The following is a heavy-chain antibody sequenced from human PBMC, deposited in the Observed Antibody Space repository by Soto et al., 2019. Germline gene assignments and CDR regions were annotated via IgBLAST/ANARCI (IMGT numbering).Heavy chain of an antibody. V-gene: IGHV5-10-1*01. CDR3: ARHLLNSKSYYYHYYRMDV. Sequence: ESLKISCKCSGYSFTSYWISWVRQMPGKGLEWMGRIDPSDSYTNYSPSFQGHVTISADKSITTAYLQWSSLKASDTAMYYCARHLLNSKSYYYHYYRMDVWGQGTTVSVSS. CDR2: IDPSDSYT. CDR1: GYSFTSYW. J-gene: IGHJ6*02. D-gene: IGHD4-4*01.